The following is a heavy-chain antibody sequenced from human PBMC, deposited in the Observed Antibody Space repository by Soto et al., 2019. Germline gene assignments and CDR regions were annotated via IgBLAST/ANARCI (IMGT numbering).Heavy chain of an antibody. J-gene: IGHJ4*02. CDR3: ARESARRAIDY. CDR2: MNPNSGNT. CDR1: GYTFTSYD. V-gene: IGHV1-8*01. Sequence: QVQLVQSGAEVKKPGASVKVSCKASGYTFTSYDINWVRQATGQGLEWMGWMNPNSGNTAYAQKCQGRVTMTRNTSISTAYMELSSLTSEDTAVYYCARESARRAIDYWGQGTLVAVSS.